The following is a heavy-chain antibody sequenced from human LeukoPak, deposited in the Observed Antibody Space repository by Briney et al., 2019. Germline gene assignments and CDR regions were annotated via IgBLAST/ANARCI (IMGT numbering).Heavy chain of an antibody. CDR3: ARGSYYDILTGDPGGWFDP. D-gene: IGHD3-9*01. Sequence: KPSETLSLTCTVSGGSISSYYWSWIRQPPGKGLEWIGYTYYSGSTNYNPSLKSRVTISVDTSKNQFSLKLSSVTAADTAVYYCARGSYYDILTGDPGGWFDPWGQGTLVTVSS. CDR2: TYYSGST. V-gene: IGHV4-59*01. J-gene: IGHJ5*02. CDR1: GGSISSYY.